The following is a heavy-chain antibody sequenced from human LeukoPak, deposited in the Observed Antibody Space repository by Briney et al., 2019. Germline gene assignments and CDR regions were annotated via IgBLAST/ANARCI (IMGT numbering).Heavy chain of an antibody. CDR2: ISGSGDNT. CDR3: ARREGYCSGGSCPTLDY. D-gene: IGHD2-15*01. J-gene: IGHJ4*02. CDR1: GFTFSSYE. V-gene: IGHV3-23*01. Sequence: GGSLRLSCAASGFTFSSYEMNWVRQAPGKGLEWISSISGSGDNTYYADSVKGRFTISRDNSKNTLYLQMNSLRAEDTAVYYCARREGYCSGGSCPTLDYWGQGTLVTVSS.